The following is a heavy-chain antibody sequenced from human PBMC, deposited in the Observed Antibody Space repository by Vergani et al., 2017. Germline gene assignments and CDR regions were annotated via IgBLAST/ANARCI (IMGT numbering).Heavy chain of an antibody. J-gene: IGHJ4*02. CDR3: AKGSHGSVSYSVFDY. D-gene: IGHD3-10*01. CDR2: ISWHSGSI. Sequence: EVQLVESGGGLVQPGRSLRLSCAASGFTFDDYAMHWVRQAPGQGLEWVSGISWHSGSIGYADSVKGRFTISRDNAKNSLYLQMNSLRAADTAVYYCAKGSHGSVSYSVFDYWGQGTLVTVSS. CDR1: GFTFDDYA. V-gene: IGHV3-9*01.